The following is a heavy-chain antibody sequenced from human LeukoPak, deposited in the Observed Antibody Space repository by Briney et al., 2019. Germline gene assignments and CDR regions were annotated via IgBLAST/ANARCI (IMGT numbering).Heavy chain of an antibody. J-gene: IGHJ4*02. CDR1: GVTLSSYG. CDR2: TSYDGSNE. CDR3: AKDSSRWAFDY. V-gene: IGHV3-30*18. Sequence: GGSLRLSRTGSGVTLSSYGMHWVRQAPGKGLEWVAVTSYDGSNEYYADSVRGRFTISRDTSKNTVYLQMNSLTTEDTAVYYCAKDSSRWAFDYWGQGTLVTVSS. D-gene: IGHD6-13*01.